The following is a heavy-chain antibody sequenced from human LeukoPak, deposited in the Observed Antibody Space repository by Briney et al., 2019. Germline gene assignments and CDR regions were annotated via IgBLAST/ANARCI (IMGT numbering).Heavy chain of an antibody. Sequence: ASVKVSCKASGYTFISYDINWVRQATGQGLEWMGWMNPNSGNTGYAQKFQGRVTMTRNTSISTAYMELSSLRSEDTAVYYCARARRITIFGVVTKKEADVWGQGTTVTVSS. CDR3: ARARRITIFGVVTKKEADV. CDR1: GYTFISYD. CDR2: MNPNSGNT. J-gene: IGHJ6*02. V-gene: IGHV1-8*01. D-gene: IGHD3-3*01.